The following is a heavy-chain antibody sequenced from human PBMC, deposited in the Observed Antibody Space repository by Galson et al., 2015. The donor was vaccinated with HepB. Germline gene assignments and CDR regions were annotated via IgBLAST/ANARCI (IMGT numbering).Heavy chain of an antibody. CDR3: ARATSRSSGNYFEY. J-gene: IGHJ4*02. Sequence: SETLSLTCGVSGGSITSRNWWSWVRQSPGKGLEWIGEIYHSGSTNYNPSLKSRVTILVDKSKSQFSLKLSSVTAADTAVYYCARATSRSSGNYFEYWGLGTLVTVSS. V-gene: IGHV4-4*02. CDR1: GGSITSRNW. CDR2: IYHSGST. D-gene: IGHD6-6*01.